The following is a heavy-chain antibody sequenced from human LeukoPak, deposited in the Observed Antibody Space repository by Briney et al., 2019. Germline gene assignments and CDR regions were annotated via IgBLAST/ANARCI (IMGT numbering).Heavy chain of an antibody. CDR3: SKDVVPITMMGGGDFDI. J-gene: IGHJ3*02. Sequence: GGSLRVSCVASRFTFSSYAMHGVRQAPGRGREWVALISYDGSNKYYADSVKGRFTISRDNYKNTLYLQMKSLRAEDTDAYYCSKDVVPITMMGGGDFDIWGQGTMVTVSS. CDR1: RFTFSSYA. V-gene: IGHV3-30-3*01. D-gene: IGHD3-22*01. CDR2: ISYDGSNK.